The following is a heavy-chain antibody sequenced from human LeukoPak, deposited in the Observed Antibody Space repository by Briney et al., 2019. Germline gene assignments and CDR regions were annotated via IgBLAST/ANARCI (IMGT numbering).Heavy chain of an antibody. Sequence: SETLSLTCIVSGGSVSSGSSYWSSIRQPPGKGLEWIGHIYKSGSTNYNVSLKSRVTMSVDTSKNQFSLKLSSVTAADTAVYYCARGGSNWGYYFDYWGQGTLDTVSS. V-gene: IGHV4-61*01. D-gene: IGHD7-27*01. CDR1: GGSVSSGSSY. CDR2: IYKSGST. CDR3: ARGGSNWGYYFDY. J-gene: IGHJ4*02.